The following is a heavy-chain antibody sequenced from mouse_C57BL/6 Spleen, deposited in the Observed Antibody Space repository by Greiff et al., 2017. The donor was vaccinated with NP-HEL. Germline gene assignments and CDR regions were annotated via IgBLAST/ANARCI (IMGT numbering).Heavy chain of an antibody. J-gene: IGHJ2*01. CDR1: GYSITSGYY. V-gene: IGHV3-6*01. D-gene: IGHD2-4*01. Sequence: EVKLMESGPGLVKPSQSLSLTCSVTGYSITSGYYWNWIRQFPGNKLEWMGYISYDGSNNYNPSLKNRISITRDTSKNQFFLKLNSVTTEDTATYYCARGEDDYDAPYYFDYWGQGTTLTVSS. CDR2: ISYDGSN. CDR3: ARGEDDYDAPYYFDY.